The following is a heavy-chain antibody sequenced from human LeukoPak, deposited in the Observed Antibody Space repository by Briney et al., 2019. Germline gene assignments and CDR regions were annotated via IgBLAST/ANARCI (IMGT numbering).Heavy chain of an antibody. J-gene: IGHJ4*02. CDR1: GFTLSNYS. D-gene: IGHD3-16*01. CDR3: ARDWAINY. Sequence: GGSLRLSCAASGFTLSNYSMNWVRQAPGKGLEWVSSIGSTSHFRYYADSLKGRVTISRDNAKNSLYLQMNSLRVEDTAVYYCARDWAINYWGQGTLVTVSS. CDR2: IGSTSHFR. V-gene: IGHV3-21*01.